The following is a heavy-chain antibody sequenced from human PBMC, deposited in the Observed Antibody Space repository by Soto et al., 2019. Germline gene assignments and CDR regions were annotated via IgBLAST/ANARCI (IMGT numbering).Heavy chain of an antibody. J-gene: IGHJ3*02. V-gene: IGHV3-74*01. CDR2: INGDGSDT. CDR1: GFSFSLYW. D-gene: IGHD1-26*01. Sequence: GGALRLSCAASGFSFSLYWMHWVRQAPGKGLVWVSRINGDGSDTSYGDSVKGRFTTSRDNAKNTLYLHMNSLGAEDTAVYYCARDFGEVGATAVYDIWGQGTMVTVSS. CDR3: ARDFGEVGATAVYDI.